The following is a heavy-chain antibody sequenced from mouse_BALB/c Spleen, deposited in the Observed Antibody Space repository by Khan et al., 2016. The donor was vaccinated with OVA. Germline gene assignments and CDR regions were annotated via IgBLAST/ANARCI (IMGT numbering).Heavy chain of an antibody. D-gene: IGHD2-9*01. CDR1: GYTFTTAG. CDR2: INTHSGVP. Sequence: QIQLVQSGPELKKPGETVRISCKASGYTFTTAGIQWVQKMPGKGLKWIGWINTHSGVPKYAEDFKGRFAFSLEISVNTAYLQITNIKNEDTATYYSARGGAAYYGNDGGAMEYWGQGTSVTVSS. V-gene: IGHV9-4*02. J-gene: IGHJ4*01. CDR3: ARGGAAYYGNDGGAMEY.